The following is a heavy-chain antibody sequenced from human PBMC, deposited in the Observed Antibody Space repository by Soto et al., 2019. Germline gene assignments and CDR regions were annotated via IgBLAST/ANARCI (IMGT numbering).Heavy chain of an antibody. V-gene: IGHV4-4*07. Sequence: SETLSLTCTVSGGSISGYYWSWIRQPAGKGLEWIGRIYTSGSTNYNPSLKSRVTMSVDTSKNQFSLKLSSVTAADTAVYYCARDQGSAVTTHYYYGMDVWGQGTTVTVSS. CDR1: GGSISGYY. J-gene: IGHJ6*02. CDR3: ARDQGSAVTTHYYYGMDV. D-gene: IGHD4-17*01. CDR2: IYTSGST.